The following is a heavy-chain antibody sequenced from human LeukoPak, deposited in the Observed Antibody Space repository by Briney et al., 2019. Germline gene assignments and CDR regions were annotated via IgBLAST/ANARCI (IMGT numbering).Heavy chain of an antibody. Sequence: GGSLRLSCAASGFTFSNYAMSWVRQAPGKGLEWVSSIDNSGTYIYYADSVKGRFTISRDNSKNSLYLQMNSLRAEDTAVYYCASQRGVDSGYFDYWGQGTLVTVSS. D-gene: IGHD3-10*01. V-gene: IGHV3-21*01. CDR1: GFTFSNYA. CDR2: IDNSGTYI. J-gene: IGHJ4*02. CDR3: ASQRGVDSGYFDY.